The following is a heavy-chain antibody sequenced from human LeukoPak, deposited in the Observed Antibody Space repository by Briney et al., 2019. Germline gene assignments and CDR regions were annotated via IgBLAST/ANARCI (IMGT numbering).Heavy chain of an antibody. Sequence: SETLSLTCTVSGVSISSYYWSWIRQPPRKGLEWIGYIYYSGSTNYNPSLKSRVTISIDTSKNQFSLKLSSVTAADTAVYYCAGSYYNGYFDYWGQGTLVTVSS. CDR1: GVSISSYY. CDR2: IYYSGST. J-gene: IGHJ4*02. V-gene: IGHV4-59*01. CDR3: AGSYYNGYFDY. D-gene: IGHD3-10*01.